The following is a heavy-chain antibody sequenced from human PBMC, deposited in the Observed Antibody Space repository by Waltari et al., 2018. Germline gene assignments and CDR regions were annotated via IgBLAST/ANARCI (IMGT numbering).Heavy chain of an antibody. V-gene: IGHV3-23*01. CDR1: GFTFRSYV. CDR3: AKDRTGPYSITALDS. Sequence: EVQLLESGGGLIQPGGSLRLSCAASGFTFRSYVMSWVRQAPVKGLEWVSAISGGGGTTYYAYSVKGRFTISRDNSKNTVYLQMNSLRAEDTAVYYCAKDRTGPYSITALDSWGQGTLVTVSS. D-gene: IGHD4-4*01. J-gene: IGHJ4*02. CDR2: ISGGGGTT.